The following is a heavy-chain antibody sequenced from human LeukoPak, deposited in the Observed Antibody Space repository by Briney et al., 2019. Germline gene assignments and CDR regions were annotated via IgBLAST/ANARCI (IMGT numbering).Heavy chain of an antibody. D-gene: IGHD6-19*01. CDR3: AIGWYYFDY. Sequence: PSETLSLTCTVSGDSIRTYYWSWIRQPPGKGLEWIGYIYYNGNTNYSPSLKSRVTMSVDTSKNQFSLRLSSVTAADTAVYYCAIGWYYFDYWGQGALVTASS. J-gene: IGHJ4*02. CDR1: GDSIRTYY. V-gene: IGHV4-59*01. CDR2: IYYNGNT.